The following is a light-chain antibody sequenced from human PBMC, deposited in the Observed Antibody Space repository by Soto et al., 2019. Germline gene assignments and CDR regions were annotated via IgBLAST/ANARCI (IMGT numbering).Light chain of an antibody. CDR1: RSDVGGYNY. CDR3: CSYTTTSTFV. Sequence: QSALTQPASVSGSPGQSITISCTGTRSDVGGYNYFSWYQQHPGKVPKLMIYEVFRRPSGISDRFSGSKSGNTASLTISGLQAEDEADYYCCSYTTTSTFVFGGGTKLTVL. CDR2: EVF. V-gene: IGLV2-14*03. J-gene: IGLJ2*01.